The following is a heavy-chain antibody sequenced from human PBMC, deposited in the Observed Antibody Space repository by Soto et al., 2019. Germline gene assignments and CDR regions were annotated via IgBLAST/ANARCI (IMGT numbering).Heavy chain of an antibody. CDR1: GGSISSSSYY. CDR2: IYYSGST. V-gene: IGHV4-39*01. CDR3: ARHASPYYDILTGYSLHGFPQYYFDY. J-gene: IGHJ4*02. Sequence: PSETLSLTCTVSGGSISSSSYYWGWIRQPPGKGLEWIGSIYYSGSTYYNPSLKSRVTISVDTSKNQFSLKLSSVTAADTAVYYCARHASPYYDILTGYSLHGFPQYYFDYWGQGTLVTVSS. D-gene: IGHD3-9*01.